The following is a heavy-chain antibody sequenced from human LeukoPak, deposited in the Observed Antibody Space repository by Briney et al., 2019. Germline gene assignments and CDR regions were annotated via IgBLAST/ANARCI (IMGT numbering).Heavy chain of an antibody. V-gene: IGHV1-2*06. CDR3: ARGHGLAATIENRYYYYYYYMDV. D-gene: IGHD2-15*01. J-gene: IGHJ6*03. Sequence: ASVKVSCKASGYTFTGYYMHWVRQAPGQGLEWMGRINPNSGGTNYAQKFQGRVTMTRDTSISTAYMGLSRLRSDDTAVYYCARGHGLAATIENRYYYYYYYMDVWGKGTTVTVSS. CDR1: GYTFTGYY. CDR2: INPNSGGT.